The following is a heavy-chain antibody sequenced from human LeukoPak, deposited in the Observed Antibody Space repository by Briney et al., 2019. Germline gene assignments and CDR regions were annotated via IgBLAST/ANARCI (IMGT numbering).Heavy chain of an antibody. CDR3: ARGLEVRARVGYHYYMDV. Sequence: ETLSLTCTVSGDSISSSSFFWGWIRQPPGNGLEWIGAVYSENTYYNPSLKSRVSISVDTSKNQFSLSMSSVTAADTAVYFCARGLEVRARVGYHYYMDVWGKGTTVTVSS. CDR2: VYSENT. D-gene: IGHD1-26*01. CDR1: GDSISSSSFF. V-gene: IGHV4-39*07. J-gene: IGHJ6*03.